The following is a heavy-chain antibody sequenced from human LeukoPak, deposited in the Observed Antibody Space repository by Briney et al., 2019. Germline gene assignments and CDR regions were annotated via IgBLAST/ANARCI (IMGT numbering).Heavy chain of an antibody. CDR3: AKDGGIAAAGPDY. D-gene: IGHD6-13*01. V-gene: IGHV3-33*06. CDR2: IWYDGSNK. Sequence: PGGSLRLSCAASGFTFSSYGMHWVRLAPGKGLEWVAVIWYDGSNKYYADSVKGRFTISRDNSKNTLYLQMNSLRAEDTAVYYCAKDGGIAAAGPDYWGQGTLVTVSS. J-gene: IGHJ4*02. CDR1: GFTFSSYG.